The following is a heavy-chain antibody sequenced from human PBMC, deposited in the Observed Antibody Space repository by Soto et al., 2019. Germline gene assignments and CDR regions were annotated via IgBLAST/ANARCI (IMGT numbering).Heavy chain of an antibody. V-gene: IGHV1-46*01. CDR2: INPSGGST. Sequence: ASVKVSCKASGYTFTSYYMHWVRQAPGQGLEWMGIINPSGGSTSYAQKFQGRVTMTRDTSTSTVYMELSSLRSEDTAVYYCARAADIVLMVYARGLGAYGMDVWGQ. J-gene: IGHJ6*02. CDR3: ARAADIVLMVYARGLGAYGMDV. D-gene: IGHD2-8*01. CDR1: GYTFTSYY.